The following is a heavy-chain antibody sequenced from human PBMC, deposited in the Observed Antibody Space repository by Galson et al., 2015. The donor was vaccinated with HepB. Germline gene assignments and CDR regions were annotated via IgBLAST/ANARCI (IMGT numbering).Heavy chain of an antibody. J-gene: IGHJ4*01. Sequence: ETLSLTCTVSGGSISGYYWSWIRQPAGKGLGWIGRFYNSENTNYNPSLKSRVTMSVDTSKNQFSLKLSSVTAADTAVYYCARCYSSGWFDYWGHGTLITVSS. CDR2: FYNSENT. D-gene: IGHD6-19*01. V-gene: IGHV4-4*07. CDR3: ARCYSSGWFDY. CDR1: GGSISGYY.